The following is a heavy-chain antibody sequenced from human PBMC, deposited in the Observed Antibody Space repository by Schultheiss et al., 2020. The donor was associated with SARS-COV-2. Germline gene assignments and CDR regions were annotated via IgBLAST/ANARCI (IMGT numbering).Heavy chain of an antibody. Sequence: GESLKISCAASGFTFSTYVMTWARQAPGKGLEWVSAISGSGGSTYYADSVKGRFTISRDNSKNTLYLQMNSLRVEDTAVYYCSKGGGSWYFDLWGRGTLVTVSS. CDR3: SKGGGSWYFDL. V-gene: IGHV3-23*01. D-gene: IGHD1-14*01. CDR1: GFTFSTYV. CDR2: ISGSGGST. J-gene: IGHJ2*01.